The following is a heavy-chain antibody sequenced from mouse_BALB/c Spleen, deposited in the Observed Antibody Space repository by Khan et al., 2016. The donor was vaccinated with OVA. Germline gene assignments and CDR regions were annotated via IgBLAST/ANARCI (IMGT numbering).Heavy chain of an antibody. Sequence: QVQLKQSRPGLVQPSQSLSITCTVSGFSLTTYGVHWVRQSPGKGLEWLGLIWSGGNTDYNAAFISRLSITKDNSKSQVFFKMNSLQADDTAMYYCARNSYMYDFTYWGQGTLVTVSA. D-gene: IGHD2-14*01. CDR3: ARNSYMYDFTY. CDR2: IWSGGNT. CDR1: GFSLTTYG. J-gene: IGHJ3*01. V-gene: IGHV2-2*01.